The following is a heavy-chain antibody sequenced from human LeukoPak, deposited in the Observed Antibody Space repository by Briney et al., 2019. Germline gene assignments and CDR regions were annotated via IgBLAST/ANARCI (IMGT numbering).Heavy chain of an antibody. CDR2: ISYSSSYI. J-gene: IGHJ4*02. V-gene: IGHV3-21*01. Sequence: GGSLRLSCAASGFTFNNYSMNWVRQAPGKGLEWVSSISYSSSYIYYADSVKGRFTISRDNAKNSLSLQMNSLRGEDTAVYYCVRALGSSSADYWGQGTLVTVSS. CDR3: VRALGSSSADY. CDR1: GFTFNNYS. D-gene: IGHD6-6*01.